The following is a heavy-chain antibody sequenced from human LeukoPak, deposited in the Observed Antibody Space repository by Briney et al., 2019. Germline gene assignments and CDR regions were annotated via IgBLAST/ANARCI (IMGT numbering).Heavy chain of an antibody. V-gene: IGHV5-51*01. CDR1: EYTFNSYW. CDR2: IYPGDSDT. D-gene: IGHD4-17*01. CDR3: ARRYGRPFDY. J-gene: IGHJ4*02. Sequence: GESLKISCKGSEYTFNSYWIAWGRHMPGKGLEWMGIIYPGDSDTRYSPSFQGQVTISADKSTSTASLQWSSLKASDTAMYYCARRYGRPFDYWGQGTPVTVSS.